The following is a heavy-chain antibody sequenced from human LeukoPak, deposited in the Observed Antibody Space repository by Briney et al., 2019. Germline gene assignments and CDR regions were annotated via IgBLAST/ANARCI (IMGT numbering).Heavy chain of an antibody. CDR1: GGTFSSYA. CDR3: ARDLGTSRVTAIPVDV. D-gene: IGHD2-21*02. J-gene: IGHJ6*02. Sequence: ASVKVSCKASGGTFSSYAISWVRQAPGQGLEWMGRIIPILGIANYAQKFQGRVTITADKSTSTAYMELSSLRSEDTAVYYCARDLGTSRVTAIPVDVWGQGTTVTVSS. V-gene: IGHV1-69*04. CDR2: IIPILGIA.